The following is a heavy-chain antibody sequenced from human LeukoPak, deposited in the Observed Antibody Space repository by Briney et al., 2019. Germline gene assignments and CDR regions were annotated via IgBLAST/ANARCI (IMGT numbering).Heavy chain of an antibody. Sequence: PGGSLRLSCAASGFTFSSYGMHWVRQAPGKGLEWVAVISYDGSNKYYADSVKGRFTISRDNSKNTLYLQMNSLRAEDTAVYYCAKGDYDFWSARTFDYWGQGTLVTVSS. CDR2: ISYDGSNK. J-gene: IGHJ4*02. D-gene: IGHD3-3*01. V-gene: IGHV3-30*18. CDR3: AKGDYDFWSARTFDY. CDR1: GFTFSSYG.